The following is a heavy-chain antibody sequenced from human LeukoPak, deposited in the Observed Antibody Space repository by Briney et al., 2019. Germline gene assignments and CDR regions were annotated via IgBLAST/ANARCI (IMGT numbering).Heavy chain of an antibody. D-gene: IGHD2-15*01. V-gene: IGHV1-46*01. CDR2: INPSGGSA. CDR1: GYTFTSYY. Sequence: ASVKVSCKASGYTFTSYYMHWVRQASGQGLEWMGIINPSGGSASYAQKFQGRVTMTRDTSTSTVYMELSSLRSEDTAVYYCARSMVVAAPSNYWGQGTLVTVSS. J-gene: IGHJ4*02. CDR3: ARSMVVAAPSNY.